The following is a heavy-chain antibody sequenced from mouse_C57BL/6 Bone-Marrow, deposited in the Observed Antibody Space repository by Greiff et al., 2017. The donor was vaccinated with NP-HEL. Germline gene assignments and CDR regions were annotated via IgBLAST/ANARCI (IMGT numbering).Heavy chain of an antibody. CDR3: ARWGYDGPFDY. D-gene: IGHD2-3*01. CDR1: GYAFSSSW. J-gene: IGHJ2*01. CDR2: IYPGDGDT. Sequence: VQVVESGPELVKPGASVKISCKASGYAFSSSWMNWVKQRPGKGLEWIGRIYPGDGDTNYNGKFKGKATLTADKSSSTAYMQLSSLTSEDSAVYFCARWGYDGPFDYWGQGTTLTVSS. V-gene: IGHV1-82*01.